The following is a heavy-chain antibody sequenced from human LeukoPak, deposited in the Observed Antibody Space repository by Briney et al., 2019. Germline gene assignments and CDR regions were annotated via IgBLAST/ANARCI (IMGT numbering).Heavy chain of an antibody. D-gene: IGHD3-3*01. J-gene: IGHJ5*02. CDR1: GGSFSGYY. Sequence: SETLSLTCAVYGGSFSGYYWSWIRQPPGKGLEWIGELNHSGSTNYNPSLKSRVTISVDTSKNQFSLKLSSVTAADTAVYYCARGHRDYDFWSGYLRGDFDPWGQGTLVTVSS. CDR3: ARGHRDYDFWSGYLRGDFDP. CDR2: LNHSGST. V-gene: IGHV4-34*01.